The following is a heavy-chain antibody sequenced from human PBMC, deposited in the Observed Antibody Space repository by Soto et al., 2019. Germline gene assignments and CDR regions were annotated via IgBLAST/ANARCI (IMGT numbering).Heavy chain of an antibody. CDR2: IYYSGST. J-gene: IGHJ6*02. D-gene: IGHD4-17*01. V-gene: IGHV4-31*03. CDR3: ARLTTVTTDDYYGMDV. CDR1: GGSISSGGYY. Sequence: QVQLQESGPGLVKPSQTLSLTCTVSGGSISSGGYYWSWIRQHPGKGLEWIGYIYYSGSTSYNPSLKSRVTISVDTSKNQFSLKLSSVTAADTAVYYCARLTTVTTDDYYGMDVWGQGTTVTVSS.